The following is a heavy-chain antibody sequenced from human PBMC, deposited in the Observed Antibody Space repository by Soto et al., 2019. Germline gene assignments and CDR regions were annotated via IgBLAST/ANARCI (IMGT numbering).Heavy chain of an antibody. V-gene: IGHV1-69*13. CDR1: GGTFSSYA. J-gene: IGHJ4*02. CDR2: IIPIFGTA. D-gene: IGHD6-13*01. Sequence: SVKVSCTASGGTFSSYAISWVRQAPGQGREWMGGIIPIFGTANYAQKSQGRVTISADESTSTAYMEPSCLRSEATAVYYCASPRGYSSRHRPFDYWGQGTLVTVSP. CDR3: ASPRGYSSRHRPFDY.